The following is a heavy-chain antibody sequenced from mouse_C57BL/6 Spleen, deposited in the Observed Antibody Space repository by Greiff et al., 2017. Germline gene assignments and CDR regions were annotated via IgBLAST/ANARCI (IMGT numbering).Heavy chain of an antibody. Sequence: QVQLKQPGAELVRPGSSVKLSCKASGYTFTSYWMHWVKQRPIQGLEWIGNIDPSDSETHYNQKFKDKATLTVDKSSSTAYMQLSSLTSEDSAVYYCARRDGNYVGYARDYWGQGTSVTASS. CDR1: GYTFTSYW. V-gene: IGHV1-52*01. D-gene: IGHD2-1*01. CDR2: IDPSDSET. CDR3: ARRDGNYVGYARDY. J-gene: IGHJ4*01.